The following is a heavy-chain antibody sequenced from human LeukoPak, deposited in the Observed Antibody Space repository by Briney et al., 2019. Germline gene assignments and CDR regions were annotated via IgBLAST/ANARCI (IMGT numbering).Heavy chain of an antibody. V-gene: IGHV3-23*01. Sequence: GGALSLSCAASGFTFSSYAMSWVRQAAGKGLEWVSAISGSGCSTYYADSVRGRFTISRDNSKNTLYLQMNSLRAEDTAVYYCAKFSRGYCGGDCYPGGDYWGQGTLVTVSS. CDR1: GFTFSSYA. J-gene: IGHJ4*02. CDR2: ISGSGCST. D-gene: IGHD2-21*02. CDR3: AKFSRGYCGGDCYPGGDY.